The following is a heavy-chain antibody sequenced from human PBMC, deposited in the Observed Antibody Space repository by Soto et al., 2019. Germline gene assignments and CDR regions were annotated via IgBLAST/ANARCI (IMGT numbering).Heavy chain of an antibody. V-gene: IGHV3-23*01. J-gene: IGHJ6*02. CDR1: GFTFSSYA. CDR3: ATFHCSSTSCYRYGMDV. CDR2: ISGSGGST. D-gene: IGHD2-2*01. Sequence: PGGSLRLSCAASGFTFSSYAMSWVRQAPGKGLEWVSAISGSGGSTYYADSVKGRFTISRDNSKNTLYLQMNSLRAEDTAVYYCATFHCSSTSCYRYGMDVWGQGTTVTVSS.